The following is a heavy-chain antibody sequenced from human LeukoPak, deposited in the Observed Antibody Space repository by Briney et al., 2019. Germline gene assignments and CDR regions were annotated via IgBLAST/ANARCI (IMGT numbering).Heavy chain of an antibody. Sequence: PSETLSLTCTVSGGSISSYYWSWIRQPPGKGLEWIGYIYYSGSTNYNPSIKSRVTISVDTSKNQFSLKLSSVTAADTAVYYCASSIAVARFDYWGQGTLVTVSS. D-gene: IGHD6-19*01. CDR1: GGSISSYY. V-gene: IGHV4-59*01. J-gene: IGHJ4*02. CDR2: IYYSGST. CDR3: ASSIAVARFDY.